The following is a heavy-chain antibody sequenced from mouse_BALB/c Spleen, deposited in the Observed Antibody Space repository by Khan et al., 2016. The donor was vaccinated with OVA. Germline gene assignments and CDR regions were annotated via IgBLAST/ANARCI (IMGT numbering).Heavy chain of an antibody. CDR3: ARNRNGYCVY. Sequence: QVQLKESGPGLVQPSPSLSITCTVSGFSLTRYGIHWVRQSPGKGLEWLGVILSGGITAYNATFISRLSISKDSSKGQGFFKMDSLQANDTAMYYCARNRNGYCVYWGQGTTLTVSS. J-gene: IGHJ2*01. CDR2: ILSGGIT. V-gene: IGHV2-2*02. CDR1: GFSLTRYG. D-gene: IGHD1-1*02.